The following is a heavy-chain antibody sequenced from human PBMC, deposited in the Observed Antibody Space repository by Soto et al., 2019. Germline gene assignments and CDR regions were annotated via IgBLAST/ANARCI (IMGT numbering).Heavy chain of an antibody. CDR1: GGSISSYY. CDR3: ARQLNRRGWTAFDI. D-gene: IGHD3-10*01. J-gene: IGHJ3*02. Sequence: SETLSLTCTVSGGSISSYYWSWIRQPPGKGLEWIGYIYYSGRPNYNPSLKSRVTISVDTSKNQFSLKLSSVTAADTAVYYCARQLNRRGWTAFDIWGQGTMVTVSS. CDR2: IYYSGRP. V-gene: IGHV4-59*08.